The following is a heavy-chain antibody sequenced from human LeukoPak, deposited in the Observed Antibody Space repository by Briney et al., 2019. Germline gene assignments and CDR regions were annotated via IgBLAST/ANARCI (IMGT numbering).Heavy chain of an antibody. Sequence: ASVKVSCKASGYTFTGYYMHWVRQAPGQGLEWMGWINPNSGGTNYAQKFQGRVTMTRDTSISTAYMELSRLRSDDTAVYYCAREIGSGSATFDYWGQGTLVTVSS. CDR3: AREIGSGSATFDY. V-gene: IGHV1-2*02. CDR1: GYTFTGYY. D-gene: IGHD2-15*01. J-gene: IGHJ4*02. CDR2: INPNSGGT.